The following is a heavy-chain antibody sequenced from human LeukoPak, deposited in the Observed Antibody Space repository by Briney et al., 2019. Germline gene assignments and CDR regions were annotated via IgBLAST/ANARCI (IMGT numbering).Heavy chain of an antibody. CDR1: GGSFGGYY. D-gene: IGHD3-22*01. CDR3: VTAKYNYDSSGPTFDY. J-gene: IGHJ4*02. CDR2: INHSGST. Sequence: PSETLSLTCAVYGGSFGGYYWSWIRQPPGKGLEWIGEINHSGSTNYNPSLKSRVTISVDTSKNQFSLRLSSVTAADTAVYYCVTAKYNYDSSGPTFDYWGQGTLVTVSS. V-gene: IGHV4-34*01.